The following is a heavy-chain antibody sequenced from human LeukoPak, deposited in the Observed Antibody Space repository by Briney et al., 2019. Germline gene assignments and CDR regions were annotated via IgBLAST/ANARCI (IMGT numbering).Heavy chain of an antibody. J-gene: IGHJ4*02. D-gene: IGHD3-3*01. Sequence: PTGRSLRLSCAASGFTFSSYAMHWVRQAPGKGLEWAAVIPYDGSNKYYADSVKGRFTISRDNSKNTLYLQMNSLRAEDTAVYYCARDARRYDFWSGYYHDYWGQGTLVTVSS. CDR3: ARDARRYDFWSGYYHDY. CDR2: IPYDGSNK. V-gene: IGHV3-30-3*01. CDR1: GFTFSSYA.